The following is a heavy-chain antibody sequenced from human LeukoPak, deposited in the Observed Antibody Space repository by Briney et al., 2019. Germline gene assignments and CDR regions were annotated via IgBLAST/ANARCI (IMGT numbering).Heavy chain of an antibody. CDR1: GFTFRNYG. D-gene: IGHD3-3*01. Sequence: QSGGSLRLSSAASGFTFRNYGMHWVRQAPGKGLEWVAVIWYDGSNKYYADSVKGRFTMSRDNSKNTLFLQMNSLRVDDTAVYYCARDRSVRYFDLWGRGTLVTVSS. CDR2: IWYDGSNK. V-gene: IGHV3-33*01. J-gene: IGHJ2*01. CDR3: ARDRSVRYFDL.